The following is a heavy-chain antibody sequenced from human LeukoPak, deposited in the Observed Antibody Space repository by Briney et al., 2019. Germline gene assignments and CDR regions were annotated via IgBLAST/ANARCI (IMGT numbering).Heavy chain of an antibody. D-gene: IGHD2-21*02. V-gene: IGHV3-23*01. CDR3: AKGGTSVTANTYYYYGMDD. CDR2: VSGSGGST. CDR1: GFTFSSYA. J-gene: IGHJ6*02. Sequence: GGSLRLSCAASGFTFSSYAMSWVRQAPGKGLEWVSGVSGSGGSTYYAASAKGRFTISRDNSKNTLYLQMNRLTAEDTAVYYCAKGGTSVTANTYYYYGMDDWGQGTTVTVSS.